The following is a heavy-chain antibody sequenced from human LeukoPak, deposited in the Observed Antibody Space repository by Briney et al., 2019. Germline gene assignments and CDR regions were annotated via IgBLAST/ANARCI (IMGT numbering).Heavy chain of an antibody. J-gene: IGHJ5*02. Sequence: NPSETLSLTCNVSGGPINSTLYQWGWIRQPPGRGLEWIGSIYFSGSTFYNPSLKSRVTISVDTSKNQFSLKLSSVTAADTAVFYCAAHASGYDFWSGYETWFDPWGPGTLVTVSS. CDR3: AAHASGYDFWSGYETWFDP. CDR2: IYFSGST. CDR1: GGPINSTLYQ. V-gene: IGHV4-39*01. D-gene: IGHD3-3*01.